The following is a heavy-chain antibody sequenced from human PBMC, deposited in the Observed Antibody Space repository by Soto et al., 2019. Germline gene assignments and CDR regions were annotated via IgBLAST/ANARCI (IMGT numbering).Heavy chain of an antibody. CDR3: ARHNLGYCSGGPCPYYFDY. V-gene: IGHV4-59*08. CDR1: GSSISSYY. D-gene: IGHD2-15*01. Sequence: QVQLQESGPGLVKPSETLSLTCTVSGSSISSYYWSCVRQSPGTGLEWLGYIYNTGDTRYSPSLKSRVTLSVDTSKDQFSLMLSSVTAADTAVYYCARHNLGYCSGGPCPYYFDYLGQGTLVTVSS. J-gene: IGHJ4*02. CDR2: IYNTGDT.